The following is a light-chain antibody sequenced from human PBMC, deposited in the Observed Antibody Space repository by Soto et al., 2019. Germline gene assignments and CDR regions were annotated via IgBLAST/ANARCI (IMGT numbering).Light chain of an antibody. J-gene: IGKJ4*01. V-gene: IGKV3-20*01. CDR3: QQFGDTPLT. CDR2: LTS. Sequence: EIVLTQSPGTLSLSPGETATLSCRASQNVNNNYMAWYQQKPGLAPRLLIYLTSSRATGVPDRFSGSGSGTDFTLTITGLQPDDFAVYYCQQFGDTPLTFGGGTRVEIK. CDR1: QNVNNNY.